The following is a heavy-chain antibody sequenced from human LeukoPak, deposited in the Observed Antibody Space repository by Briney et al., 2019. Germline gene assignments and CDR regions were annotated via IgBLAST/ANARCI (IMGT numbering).Heavy chain of an antibody. J-gene: IGHJ6*03. CDR1: GYTFTSYD. Sequence: ASVKVSCKASGYTFTSYDINWVRQATGQGLEWMGWMNPNSGNTGYAQKFQGRVTITRNTYISTAYMELSSLRSEDTAVYYCARGIAWELLALGYYYYMDVWGKGTTVTVSS. D-gene: IGHD1-26*01. CDR2: MNPNSGNT. CDR3: ARGIAWELLALGYYYYMDV. V-gene: IGHV1-8*03.